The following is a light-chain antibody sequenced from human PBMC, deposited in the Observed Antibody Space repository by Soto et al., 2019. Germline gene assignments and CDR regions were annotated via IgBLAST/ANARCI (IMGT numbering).Light chain of an antibody. CDR1: QIISSF. V-gene: IGKV1-39*01. CDR2: GAS. CDR3: QQSYSTPYT. Sequence: DIQMTKSPSSLSASVGDRVTITCRASQIISSFLNWYQQEPGKAPKLLIYGASSLQRGVPSRFSGGVSGTDFTLTIGSLQPEDFATYYCQQSYSTPYTFGQGTELEIK. J-gene: IGKJ2*01.